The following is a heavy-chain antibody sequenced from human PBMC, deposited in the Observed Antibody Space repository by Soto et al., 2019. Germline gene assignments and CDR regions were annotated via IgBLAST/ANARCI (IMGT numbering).Heavy chain of an antibody. D-gene: IGHD2-2*01. J-gene: IGHJ4*02. CDR3: VRYCSTTKCPFDY. V-gene: IGHV4-30-4*01. CDR1: GGSISSGGSY. Sequence: TLSLTCTFSGGSISSGGSYWGWIRQPPGKGLEWIGYIYYSGNTILNPSLRSRVTLSVDTSKNQFSLNLSPVTAADTAVYYCVRYCSTTKCPFDYWGQGTLVTVSS. CDR2: IYYSGNT.